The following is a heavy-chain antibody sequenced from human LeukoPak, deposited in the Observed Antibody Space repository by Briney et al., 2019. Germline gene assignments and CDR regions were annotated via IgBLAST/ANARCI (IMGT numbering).Heavy chain of an antibody. V-gene: IGHV4-59*01. D-gene: IGHD3-10*01. Sequence: SETLSLTCTVSGGSISSYYWSWIRQPPGKGLELIGYIHYSGSTYYNPSLKSQVTISVDMSKNQFSLKLTSVTAADTAVYYCARKGEHYYDSGKLWPAWFDLWGQGTLVTVSS. CDR3: ARKGEHYYDSGKLWPAWFDL. J-gene: IGHJ5*02. CDR1: GGSISSYY. CDR2: IHYSGST.